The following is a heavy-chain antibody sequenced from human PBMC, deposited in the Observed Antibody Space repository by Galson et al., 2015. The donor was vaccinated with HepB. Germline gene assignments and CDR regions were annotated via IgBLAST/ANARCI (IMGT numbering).Heavy chain of an antibody. J-gene: IGHJ4*02. V-gene: IGHV4-30-4*01. Sequence: TLSLTCTVSGGSISSVYYYWNWVRQPPGKGLEWLGYIYYSGSTYYNPSLKSRVTMSVDTSKNQFSLKPSSVTAADTAIYYCARVIEGLSAYASTRYFDYWGQGALVTVSS. CDR2: IYYSGST. CDR3: ARVIEGLSAYASTRYFDY. D-gene: IGHD3-16*01. CDR1: GGSISSVYYY.